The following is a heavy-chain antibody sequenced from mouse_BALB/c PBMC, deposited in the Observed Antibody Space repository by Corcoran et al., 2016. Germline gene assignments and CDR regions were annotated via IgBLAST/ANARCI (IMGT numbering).Heavy chain of an antibody. V-gene: IGHV1S136*01. Sequence: EVQLQQSGPELVKSGASVKMSCKASGYTFTSYVMHWVKQKPGQGLEWIGYINPYNDGTKYNEKFKGKATLTSDKSSSTAYMELSSLTSEDSAVYYCAPDYYGSSYDAMDYWGQGTSVTVSS. D-gene: IGHD1-1*01. J-gene: IGHJ4*01. CDR3: APDYYGSSYDAMDY. CDR1: GYTFTSYV. CDR2: INPYNDGT.